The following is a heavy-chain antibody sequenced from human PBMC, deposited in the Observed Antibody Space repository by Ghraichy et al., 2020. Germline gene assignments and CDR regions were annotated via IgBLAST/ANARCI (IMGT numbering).Heavy chain of an antibody. V-gene: IGHV4-39*01. CDR2: IYYSGST. D-gene: IGHD1-1*01. CDR1: GGSISSSSYY. J-gene: IGHJ6*02. Sequence: SETLSLTCTVSGGSISSSSYYWGWIRQPPGKGLEWIGSIYYSGSTYYNPSLKSRVTISVDTSKNQFSLKLSSVTAADTAVYYCARTNLGELERRYYYYYGMDVWGQGTTVTVSS. CDR3: ARTNLGELERRYYYYYGMDV.